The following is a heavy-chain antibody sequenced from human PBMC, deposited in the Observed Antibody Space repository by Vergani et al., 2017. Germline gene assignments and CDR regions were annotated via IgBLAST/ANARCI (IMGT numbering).Heavy chain of an antibody. CDR3: ASAAGSYHPFDY. CDR1: GFSLSTSGMR. CDR2: IDWDDDK. V-gene: IGHV2-70*04. J-gene: IGHJ4*02. Sequence: QVTLKESGPALVKPTQTLTLTCTFSGFSLSTSGMRVSWIRPPPGKALEWLARIDWDDDKFYSTSLKTRLTISADKSIRTADLQWSSLKASDTAMYYCASAAGSYHPFDYWGQGTLVTVSS. D-gene: IGHD1-26*01.